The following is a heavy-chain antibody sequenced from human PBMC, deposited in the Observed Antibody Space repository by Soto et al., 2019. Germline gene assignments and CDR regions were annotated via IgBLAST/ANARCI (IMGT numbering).Heavy chain of an antibody. Sequence: SETLSLTCTVSGASISYGGFSWSWIGQSPGKGLEWIGYISHLENTYLHPSFKSRLTMSIDRTRNQFSLKLSSVTAADMAVYYCARGGGYDSFDYWGQGVLVTVSS. D-gene: IGHD5-12*01. CDR3: ARGGGYDSFDY. V-gene: IGHV4-30-2*06. J-gene: IGHJ4*02. CDR1: GASISYGGFS. CDR2: ISHLENT.